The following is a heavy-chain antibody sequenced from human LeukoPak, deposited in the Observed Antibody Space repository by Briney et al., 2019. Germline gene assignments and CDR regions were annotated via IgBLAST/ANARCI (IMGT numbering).Heavy chain of an antibody. J-gene: IGHJ6*02. CDR1: GGTFSSYA. CDR2: IIPILGIA. D-gene: IGHD2-2*01. Sequence: SVKVSCKASGGTFSSYAISWVRQAPGQGLEWMGRIIPILGIANYAQKFQGRVAITADKSTSTAYMELSSLRSEDTAVYYCARTPVVPAVGYYYGMDDWGQGTTVTVSS. V-gene: IGHV1-69*04. CDR3: ARTPVVPAVGYYYGMDD.